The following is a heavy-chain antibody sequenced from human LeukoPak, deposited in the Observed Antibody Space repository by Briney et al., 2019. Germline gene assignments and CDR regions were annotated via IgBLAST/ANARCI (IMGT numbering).Heavy chain of an antibody. CDR3: ARLYYDSSGPCFDY. CDR2: ISAYNGNT. V-gene: IGHV1-18*01. D-gene: IGHD3-22*01. Sequence: ASVKVSCKASGYTFTSYGISWVRQAPGQGLEWMGWISAYNGNTNYAQKLQGRVTMTTDTSTSTAYMELRSLRSDETAVYYCARLYYDSSGPCFDYWGQGTLVTVSS. CDR1: GYTFTSYG. J-gene: IGHJ4*02.